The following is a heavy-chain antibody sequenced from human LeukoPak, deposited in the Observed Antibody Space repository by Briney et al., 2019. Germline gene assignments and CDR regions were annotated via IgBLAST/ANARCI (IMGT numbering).Heavy chain of an antibody. CDR3: ARDLSQGATTDTLGYFDY. D-gene: IGHD1-1*01. Sequence: KTGGSLRLSCAASGFTFSNYWMHWVRQAPGKGLEWVSYISSSGSYIYYADSVKGRFTISRDNAQNSLYLQMNSLRADDTAVYYCARDLSQGATTDTLGYFDYWGQGALVTVSS. J-gene: IGHJ4*02. CDR1: GFTFSNYW. CDR2: ISSSGSYI. V-gene: IGHV3-21*01.